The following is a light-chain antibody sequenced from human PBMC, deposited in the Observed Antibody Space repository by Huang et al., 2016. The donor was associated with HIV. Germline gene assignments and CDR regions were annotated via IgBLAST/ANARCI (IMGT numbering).Light chain of an antibody. CDR1: RSVNTN. CDR3: HQYNNWLLS. J-gene: IGKJ4*01. Sequence: EIVMTQSPATLSVSPGQRVTLSCRANRSVNTNLALYQQRHGQAPRLLIYGSSTRAPGIPARFSGSGSGTDFSLTISSLQSEDFALYYCHQYNNWLLSFGGGTRV. V-gene: IGKV3-15*01. CDR2: GSS.